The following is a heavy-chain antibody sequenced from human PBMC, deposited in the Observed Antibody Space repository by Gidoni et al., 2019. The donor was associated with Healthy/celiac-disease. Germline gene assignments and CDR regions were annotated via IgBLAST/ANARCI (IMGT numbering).Heavy chain of an antibody. CDR2: IIPIFGTA. V-gene: IGHV1-69*01. J-gene: IGHJ6*02. CDR1: GGTFSSYA. CDR3: ARELRGGYGMDV. Sequence: QVQLVQSGAEVKKPGSAVKVSCKAAGGTFSSYAISWVRQAPGQGLEWMGGIIPIFGTAHYAQKFQGRVTITADESTSTAYMELSSLRSEDTAVYYCARELRGGYGMDVWGQGTTVTVSS. D-gene: IGHD3-10*01.